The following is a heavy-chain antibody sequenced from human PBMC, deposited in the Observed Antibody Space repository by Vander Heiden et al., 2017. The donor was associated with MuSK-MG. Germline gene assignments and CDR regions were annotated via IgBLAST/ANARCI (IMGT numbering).Heavy chain of an antibody. CDR1: GGSFSGYY. D-gene: IGHD5-12*01. CDR3: LGYPYYSGMDV. V-gene: IGHV4-34*01. Sequence: QVQLQQWGAGLLKPSETLSLTCAVYGGSFSGYYWTWIRQAPGKGLEWIGEINHSGSTNYTPSLKSRVIISLDTSKNQFSLNLSSVTAADTAVYYSLGYPYYSGMDVWGQGTTVTVSS. J-gene: IGHJ6*02. CDR2: INHSGST.